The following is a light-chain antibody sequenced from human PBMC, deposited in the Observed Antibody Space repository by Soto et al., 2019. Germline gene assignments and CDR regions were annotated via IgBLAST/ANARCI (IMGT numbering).Light chain of an antibody. Sequence: EIVMTQSPATLSVSPGERATLSCRASQSVSSNLAWYQQKPGQAPRLLIYGASTRATGIPARFSGSGSGTEFTLTISSLQSEDFAVYYCQQYNNWPPVTIGPGTKVDIK. CDR2: GAS. CDR1: QSVSSN. CDR3: QQYNNWPPVT. J-gene: IGKJ3*01. V-gene: IGKV3-15*01.